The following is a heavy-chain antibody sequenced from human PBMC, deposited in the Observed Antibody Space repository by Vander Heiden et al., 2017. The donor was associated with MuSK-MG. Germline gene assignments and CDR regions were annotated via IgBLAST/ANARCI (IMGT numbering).Heavy chain of an antibody. V-gene: IGHV4-39*01. J-gene: IGHJ3*02. Sequence: QLQLQESGPGLVKPSETLSLTCTVSGGSIRSSSSYWGLLRQPPGKGLEWIGNMYYSGSTYYNPSLKSRVTISVDTSRNQFSLKLTSVTAADTAVYYCARQGKDAFDIWGQGTMVTVSS. CDR2: MYYSGST. CDR3: ARQGKDAFDI. CDR1: GGSIRSSSSY.